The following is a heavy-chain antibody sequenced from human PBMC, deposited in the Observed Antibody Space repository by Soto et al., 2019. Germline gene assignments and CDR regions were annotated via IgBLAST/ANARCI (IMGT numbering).Heavy chain of an antibody. Sequence: GSRGLSCSASGFTFSYYAMGWVRQAPGKGLEWVSVLSDRGDTTYYADSVKGRFTISRDNSNNALFLQMSSLRGEATAIYYCAKDARWTDGWHYFHYCGQGALVTVSS. J-gene: IGHJ4*02. CDR3: AKDARWTDGWHYFHY. V-gene: IGHV3-23*01. CDR2: LSDRGDTT. D-gene: IGHD6-19*01. CDR1: GFTFSYYA.